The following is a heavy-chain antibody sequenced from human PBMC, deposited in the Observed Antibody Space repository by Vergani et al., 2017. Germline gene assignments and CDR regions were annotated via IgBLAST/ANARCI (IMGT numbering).Heavy chain of an antibody. D-gene: IGHD6-19*01. Sequence: EVQLVESGGGLVQPGGSLRLSCAASGFTVSSNYMSWVRQAPGKGLEWVSVIYSGGSTYYADSVKGRFTISRDNSKNTLYLQMNSLRAEDTAVYYCARAEQWLKPDYWGQGTLVTVSS. CDR1: GFTVSSNY. CDR2: IYSGGST. V-gene: IGHV3-66*02. CDR3: ARAEQWLKPDY. J-gene: IGHJ4*02.